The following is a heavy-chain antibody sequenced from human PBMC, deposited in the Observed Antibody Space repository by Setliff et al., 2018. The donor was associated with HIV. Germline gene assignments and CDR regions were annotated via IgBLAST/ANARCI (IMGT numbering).Heavy chain of an antibody. CDR2: LFYNGNT. V-gene: IGHV4-39*01. Sequence: SETLSLTCTVSGGSISNNSYYWGWVRQPPGKGLELIGNLFYNGNTYYNPSLGSRVSISVDTSKNQFSLKMTSVTAADTAVYYCARPGPPYVPSQVLPFDSWGQGLLVTVSS. CDR1: GGSISNNSYY. D-gene: IGHD3-16*01. J-gene: IGHJ4*02. CDR3: ARPGPPYVPSQVLPFDS.